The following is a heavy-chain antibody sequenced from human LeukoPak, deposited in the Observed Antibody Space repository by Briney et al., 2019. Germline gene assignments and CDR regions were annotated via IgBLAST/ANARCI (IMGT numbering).Heavy chain of an antibody. CDR3: ATGPPGGLVRQLQH. J-gene: IGHJ1*01. CDR1: GFTFRNAW. Sequence: PGGSLRLSCAASGFTFRNAWVSWVRQAPGKGLEWVSSISPRSDYIYYAGSVKGRFTISRDNAKDSLFLVMNRLTAEDTAVYYCATGPPGGLVRQLQHWGQGTLVTVSS. D-gene: IGHD6-19*01. CDR2: ISPRSDYI. V-gene: IGHV3-21*01.